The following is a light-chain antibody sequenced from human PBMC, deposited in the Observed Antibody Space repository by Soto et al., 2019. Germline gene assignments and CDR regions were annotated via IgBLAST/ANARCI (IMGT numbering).Light chain of an antibody. CDR1: QNIGAS. CDR2: KAS. V-gene: IGKV1-5*03. CDR3: QQYNRSPLT. Sequence: DIQMTQPPSTLYASVGDRVTITCRASQNIGASLAWFQQKPGKAPNLLVYKASTLESGVPSRFSGSGSGTEFTLTITTLQPDDFATYYCQQYNRSPLTFGGGTKVEIK. J-gene: IGKJ4*01.